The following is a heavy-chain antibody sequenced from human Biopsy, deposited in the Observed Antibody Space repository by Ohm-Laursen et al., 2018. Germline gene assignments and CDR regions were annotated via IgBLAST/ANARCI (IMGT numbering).Heavy chain of an antibody. V-gene: IGHV1-8*01. Sequence: GASVKVSCKTYGYTFTSYDISWVRQVSGQGLEWIGWVNPVSKNTVSVKDFRGRVTLTGDTSSSTSYMELCSLTSKDTAIYYCARAVRNQMLSTVWGQGTAVTVSS. D-gene: IGHD2-2*01. CDR1: GYTFTSYD. CDR2: VNPVSKNT. J-gene: IGHJ6*02. CDR3: ARAVRNQMLSTV.